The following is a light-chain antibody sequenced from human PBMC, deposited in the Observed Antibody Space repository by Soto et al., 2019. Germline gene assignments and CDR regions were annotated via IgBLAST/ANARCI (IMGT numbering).Light chain of an antibody. CDR3: SSYTTSNTRQIV. J-gene: IGLJ1*01. V-gene: IGLV2-14*01. Sequence: QSVLTQPASVSGSPGQSITISCTGTSSDVGGYNYVSWYQQHPGKAPKFIIYDVSNRPSGVSNRFSGSKSGNTASLTISGLQGEDEADYYCSSYTTSNTRQIVFGTGTKLTVL. CDR1: SSDVGGYNY. CDR2: DVS.